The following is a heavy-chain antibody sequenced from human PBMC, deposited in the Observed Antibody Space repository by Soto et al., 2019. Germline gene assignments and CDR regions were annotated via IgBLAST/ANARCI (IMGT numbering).Heavy chain of an antibody. CDR3: ARGPCDSSGYDDY. Sequence: SVKVSCKASGCTFSSYAIHWVRQAPGQGLEWMGGIIPIYGTANYAQKFQGRVTITADKSTSAAYMELSSLRSEDTAVYYCARGPCDSSGYDDYWGQGTQVTVSS. CDR2: IIPIYGTA. D-gene: IGHD3-22*01. J-gene: IGHJ4*02. V-gene: IGHV1-69*06. CDR1: GCTFSSYA.